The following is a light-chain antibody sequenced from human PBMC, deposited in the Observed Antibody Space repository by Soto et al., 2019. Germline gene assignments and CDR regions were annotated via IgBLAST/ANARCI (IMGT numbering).Light chain of an antibody. V-gene: IGKV3-20*01. CDR3: QQYGRSPWT. J-gene: IGKJ1*01. Sequence: EIVLTQSPGTLSLSPGEGATLSCRASESVASSYLAWYQQIPGQAPRLLIYGASSRATGTPDRFSGSGSGTDFTLTITRLQPEDFAVYYCQQYGRSPWTSGQGTKVEI. CDR1: ESVASSY. CDR2: GAS.